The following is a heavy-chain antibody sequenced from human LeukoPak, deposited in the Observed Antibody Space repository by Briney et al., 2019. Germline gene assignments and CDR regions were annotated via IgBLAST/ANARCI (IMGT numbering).Heavy chain of an antibody. V-gene: IGHV4-34*01. CDR1: GGSFSGYY. D-gene: IGHD6-13*01. J-gene: IGHJ5*02. Sequence: PSETLSLTCAVYGGSFSGYYWTWIRQPPGKGLEWIGEINRSGTTNYSPSLNSRVTISVDTSNNPFSLKLSSVTAADTAVYFCASGIAVARGRWFDPWGQGTLVTVHS. CDR2: INRSGTT. CDR3: ASGIAVARGRWFDP.